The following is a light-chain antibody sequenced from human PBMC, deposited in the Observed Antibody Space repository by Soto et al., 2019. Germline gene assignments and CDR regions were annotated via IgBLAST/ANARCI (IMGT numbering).Light chain of an antibody. Sequence: IAFMQSPDTLSLSVGEGATLSFRASRSLSSDYLAWYQQKPGQAPRLLFYHASRRATGTPDRFSVSGSGTDFTLTISRLEPGDFAVYYCQQYGDSPRSFGQGTKVDIK. J-gene: IGKJ1*01. CDR1: RSLSSDY. CDR3: QQYGDSPRS. CDR2: HAS. V-gene: IGKV3-20*01.